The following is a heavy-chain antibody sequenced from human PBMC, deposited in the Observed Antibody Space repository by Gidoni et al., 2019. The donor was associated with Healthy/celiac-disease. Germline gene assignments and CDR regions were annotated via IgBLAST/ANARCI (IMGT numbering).Heavy chain of an antibody. D-gene: IGHD1-7*01. J-gene: IGHJ4*02. Sequence: QMKLVQSGPEVKKPGTSVKVSCKAYGFNFTSSAVQWVRQARGQRLEWIGWIVVGSGNTNYAQKFQERVTITRDMSTSTAYMELSSLRSEDTAVYYCAAGVRYNWNYGDYWGQGTLVTVSS. CDR3: AAGVRYNWNYGDY. V-gene: IGHV1-58*01. CDR2: IVVGSGNT. CDR1: GFNFTSSA.